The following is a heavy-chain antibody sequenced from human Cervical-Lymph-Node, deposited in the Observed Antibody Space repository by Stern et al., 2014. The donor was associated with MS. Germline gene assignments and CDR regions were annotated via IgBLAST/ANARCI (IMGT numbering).Heavy chain of an antibody. Sequence: QVQLQESGPGLMKPSETLSLTCTVSGGSISSYYWSWIRQPPGQGLEWIGYIYYSGSTNYNPSLKSRVTISVDTSKNQFSLKLSSVTAADTAVYYCARGIPTTGFDPWGQGTLVTVSS. CDR1: GGSISSYY. CDR2: IYYSGST. CDR3: ARGIPTTGFDP. V-gene: IGHV4-59*01. D-gene: IGHD1-26*01. J-gene: IGHJ5*02.